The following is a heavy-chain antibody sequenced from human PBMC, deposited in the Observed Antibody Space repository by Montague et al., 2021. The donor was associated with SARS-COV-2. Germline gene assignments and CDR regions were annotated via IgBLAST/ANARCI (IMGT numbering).Heavy chain of an antibody. CDR3: ARGGATYYYDTSGYVNAFDT. D-gene: IGHD3-22*01. CDR1: GDSISTYY. J-gene: IGHJ3*02. CDR2: IYYNGYT. V-gene: IGHV4-59*01. Sequence: SETLSLTCTVSGDSISTYYWSWIRQPRGKGLEWIGYIYYNGYTNXNPSLKSGVTISVDTSKNQFSLRLSSVTAADTAVYFCARGGATYYYDTSGYVNAFDTWGQGTMVTVSS.